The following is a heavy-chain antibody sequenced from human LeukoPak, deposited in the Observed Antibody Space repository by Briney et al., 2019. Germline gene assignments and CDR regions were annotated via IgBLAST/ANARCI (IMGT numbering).Heavy chain of an antibody. J-gene: IGHJ4*02. CDR3: GRRSGWFGPFDY. Sequence: SETLSLTCAVYGGSFSGYYWSWIRQPPGKGLEWIGEINHSGSTNYNPPLKSRVTISVDTSKNQFSLKLSSVTAADTAVYYCGRRSGWFGPFDYWGQGTLVTVSS. V-gene: IGHV4-34*01. CDR2: INHSGST. D-gene: IGHD3-10*01. CDR1: GGSFSGYY.